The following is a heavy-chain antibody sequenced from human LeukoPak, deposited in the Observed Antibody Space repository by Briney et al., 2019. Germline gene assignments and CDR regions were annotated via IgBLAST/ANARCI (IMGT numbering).Heavy chain of an antibody. Sequence: SETVSLTCAVSGGSISSGGYSWSWIRQPPGKGLEWIGYIYHSGSTYYNPSLKSRVTISVDRSKNQFSLKLSSVTAADTAVYYCARGARGQQDYWGQGTLVTVSS. CDR2: IYHSGST. J-gene: IGHJ4*02. V-gene: IGHV4-30-2*01. D-gene: IGHD6-13*01. CDR3: ARGARGQQDY. CDR1: GGSISSGGYS.